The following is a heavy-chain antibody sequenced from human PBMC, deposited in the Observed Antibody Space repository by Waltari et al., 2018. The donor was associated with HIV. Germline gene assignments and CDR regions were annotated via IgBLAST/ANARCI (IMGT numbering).Heavy chain of an antibody. CDR1: GFSFSISG. D-gene: IGHD2-15*01. CDR2: IRYDGNTK. J-gene: IGHJ6*02. Sequence: QGQLVESGGGVVQPGGSLRLSCAASGFSFSISGMHWVRQAPGKGLEWVTFIRYDGNTKYYADSVKGRFTISRDNPKNTLYLQMSSLRAEDTAVYYCAKELRSGYSYYYYGMDVWGQGTTVTVSS. CDR3: AKELRSGYSYYYYGMDV. V-gene: IGHV3-30*02.